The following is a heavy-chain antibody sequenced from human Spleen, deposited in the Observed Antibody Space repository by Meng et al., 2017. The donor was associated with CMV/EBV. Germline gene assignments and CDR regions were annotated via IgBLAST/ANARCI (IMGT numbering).Heavy chain of an antibody. Sequence: PIPESGLRLVKPSETLSLTCIVPGASIKNYNWNWVRQPAGQGLEWIGLIQVIGHTVYNPPLKSRVTVSLDASKSQFSLPLNSVTAADTATYYCAGSRPGGGACDYWGQGILVTVSS. J-gene: IGHJ4*02. CDR1: GASIKNYN. CDR2: IQVIGHT. V-gene: IGHV4-4*07. D-gene: IGHD3-16*01. CDR3: AGSRPGGGACDY.